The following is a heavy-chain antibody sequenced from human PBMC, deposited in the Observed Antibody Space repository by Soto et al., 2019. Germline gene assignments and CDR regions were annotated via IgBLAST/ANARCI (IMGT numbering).Heavy chain of an antibody. J-gene: IGHJ6*02. Sequence: LRLSCAASGFTVSSNYMSCVRQAPGKGLEWVSVIYSGGSTYYADSVKCRFTISRENSKNTLYLPMNSLRAEDTAVYYCASLKGNTHYGMDXWGQGTTVTVS. D-gene: IGHD2-15*01. CDR2: IYSGGST. CDR3: ASLKGNTHYGMDX. V-gene: IGHV3-53*01. CDR1: GFTVSSNY.